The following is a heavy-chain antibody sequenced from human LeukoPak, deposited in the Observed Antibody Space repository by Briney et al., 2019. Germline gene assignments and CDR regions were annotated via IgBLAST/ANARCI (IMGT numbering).Heavy chain of an antibody. J-gene: IGHJ4*02. D-gene: IGHD3-9*01. CDR1: GFTFSDSG. CDR2: IDYDSSHI. V-gene: IGHV3-21*04. Sequence: GGSLRLSCTASGFTFSDSGMYWVRQVPGPGLEWVSSIDYDSSHIYYAASVRGRFTISRYNARKSVYLQRHSLSVEDTAVYYCARDPLRYLRVGHYDYWGQGSLVAVSS. CDR3: ARDPLRYLRVGHYDY.